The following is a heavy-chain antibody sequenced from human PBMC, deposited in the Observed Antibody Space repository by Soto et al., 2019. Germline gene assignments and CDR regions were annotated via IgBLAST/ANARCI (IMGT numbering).Heavy chain of an antibody. Sequence: PGGSLRLSCAASGFIFSSYAMSWVRQAPGKGLEWVSAISASGSSTYYADSVKGRFTISRDNSKNTLYLQMNSLRAEDTAIFYCAKGSSSWQGYFDYWRQGTLVTVSS. CDR1: GFIFSSYA. CDR3: AKGSSSWQGYFDY. V-gene: IGHV3-23*01. J-gene: IGHJ4*02. CDR2: ISASGSST. D-gene: IGHD6-13*01.